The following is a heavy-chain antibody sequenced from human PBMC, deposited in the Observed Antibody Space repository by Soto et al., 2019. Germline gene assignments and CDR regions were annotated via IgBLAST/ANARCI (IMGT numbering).Heavy chain of an antibody. Sequence: GASVKVSCKASGYTFTSYYMHWVRQAPGQGLEWMGIINPSGGSTSYAQKFQGRVTMTRDTSTSTVYMELSSLRSEDTAVYYCARANPITIFGVVIPSTPSLFDYWGQGTLVTVSS. V-gene: IGHV1-46*03. J-gene: IGHJ4*02. CDR2: INPSGGST. CDR1: GYTFTSYY. CDR3: ARANPITIFGVVIPSTPSLFDY. D-gene: IGHD3-3*01.